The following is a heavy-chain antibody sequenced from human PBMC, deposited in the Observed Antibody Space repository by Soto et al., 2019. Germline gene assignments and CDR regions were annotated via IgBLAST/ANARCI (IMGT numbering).Heavy chain of an antibody. J-gene: IGHJ4*02. Sequence: SETLSLTCTVSGGSITSDEDYWTWIRQSPGKGLEWIGYISNSGSTGYNPSLKTRLSMSVDRSKNQFTLRLTSVTAADTAVYFCATESGSTYGYFDHWGQGTQVTVSS. CDR2: ISNSGST. CDR1: GGSITSDEDY. CDR3: ATESGSTYGYFDH. D-gene: IGHD5-18*01. V-gene: IGHV4-30-4*01.